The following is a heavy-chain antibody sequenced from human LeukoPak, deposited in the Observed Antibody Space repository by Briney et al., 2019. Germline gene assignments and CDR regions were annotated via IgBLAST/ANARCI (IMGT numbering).Heavy chain of an antibody. D-gene: IGHD5-24*01. CDR1: GFTFSDYY. Sequence: GGSLRLSCAASGFTFSDYYMSWIRQAPGKGLEWVSYISSSGSTIYYADSVKGRFTISRDNSKNTLYLQMNSLRAEDTAVYYCAKGRDGYNADFDYWGQGTLVTVSS. CDR3: AKGRDGYNADFDY. J-gene: IGHJ4*02. V-gene: IGHV3-11*01. CDR2: ISSSGSTI.